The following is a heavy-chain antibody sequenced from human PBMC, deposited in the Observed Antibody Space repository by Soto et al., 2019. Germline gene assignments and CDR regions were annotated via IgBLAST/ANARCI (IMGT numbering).Heavy chain of an antibody. V-gene: IGHV4-39*01. CDR1: WGSISSSNYY. CDR2: IYYRGST. Sequence: SETLSLTCTVSWGSISSSNYYWIWIRQPPGKGLEWIGTIYYRGSTFHNPSLSSRVSISVDTSKNQFSLKLSSVTAADMAAYYCARREAGTVNWFDPWGYGTLVTVSS. CDR3: ARREAGTVNWFDP. J-gene: IGHJ5*02. D-gene: IGHD6-19*01.